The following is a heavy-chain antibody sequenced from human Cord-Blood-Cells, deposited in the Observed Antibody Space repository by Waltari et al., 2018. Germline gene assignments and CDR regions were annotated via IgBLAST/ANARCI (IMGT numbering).Heavy chain of an antibody. CDR2: IYYSGST. CDR3: ARQGYSSSHEYFQH. J-gene: IGHJ1*01. D-gene: IGHD6-13*01. V-gene: IGHV4-39*07. Sequence: QLQLQESGPGLVKPSETLSLTCTVSGGSISSSSYSWGWIRQPPGKGLEWIGSIYYSGSTYYNPSLKSRVTISVDTSKNQFSLKLSSVTAADTAVYYCARQGYSSSHEYFQHWGQGTLVTVSS. CDR1: GGSISSSSYS.